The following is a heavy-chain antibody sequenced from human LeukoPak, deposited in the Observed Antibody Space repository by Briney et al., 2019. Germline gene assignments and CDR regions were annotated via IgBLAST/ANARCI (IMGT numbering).Heavy chain of an antibody. J-gene: IGHJ4*02. V-gene: IGHV3-23*01. Sequence: GGSLRLYCAVSGFTFSTSPMAWVRQAPGKGLEWVSSIHAGGSDPFCADSVQGRCIISRDNPKNTLSLQLSNPRAEDTAIYFCAKGGHHFNPFYNWGQGTLVTVSS. CDR2: IHAGGSDP. CDR3: AKGGHHFNPFYN. CDR1: GFTFSTSP.